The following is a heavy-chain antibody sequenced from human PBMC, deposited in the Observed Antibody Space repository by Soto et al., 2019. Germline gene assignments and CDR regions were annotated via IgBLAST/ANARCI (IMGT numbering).Heavy chain of an antibody. J-gene: IGHJ5*02. Sequence: QVQLLESGGGVVQPGTSLRLSCAASGFTFSTYVMHWVRQAPGKGLEWVAVIWHDGSNKNYADSVKGRFTISRDNSKNTLYLQMNSLRGEDTAVYYCATETTPYAHDLWGQGTLVTVSS. CDR2: IWHDGSNK. CDR1: GFTFSTYV. CDR3: ATETTPYAHDL. V-gene: IGHV3-33*01. D-gene: IGHD2-2*01.